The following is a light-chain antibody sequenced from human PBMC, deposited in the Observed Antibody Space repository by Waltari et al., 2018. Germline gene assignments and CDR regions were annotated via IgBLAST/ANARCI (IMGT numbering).Light chain of an antibody. CDR1: QGISNY. V-gene: IGKV1-27*01. CDR3: QKYNSAPRT. CDR2: AAS. J-gene: IGKJ1*01. Sequence: DLQMTQSPSSLSASVGDRVTITCRASQGISNYLAWYQQNPGKVPKILIYAASPLQSGVPSRFSGSGSGTDFTLTINSLQPEDVATYYCQKYNSAPRTFGQGTKVEIK.